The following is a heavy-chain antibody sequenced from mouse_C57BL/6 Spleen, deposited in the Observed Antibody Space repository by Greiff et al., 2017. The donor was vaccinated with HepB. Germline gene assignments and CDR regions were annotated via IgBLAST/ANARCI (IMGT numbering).Heavy chain of an antibody. CDR3: ARFHYGSSSYYFDY. CDR2: INPNNGGT. CDR1: GYTFTDYN. D-gene: IGHD1-1*01. V-gene: IGHV1-22*01. Sequence: VQLQQSGPELVKPGASVKMSCKASGYTFTDYNMHWVKQSHGKSLEWIGYINPNNGGTSYNQKFKGKATLTVNKSSTAYMELRSLTSEDSAVYYCARFHYGSSSYYFDYWGQGTTLTVSS. J-gene: IGHJ2*01.